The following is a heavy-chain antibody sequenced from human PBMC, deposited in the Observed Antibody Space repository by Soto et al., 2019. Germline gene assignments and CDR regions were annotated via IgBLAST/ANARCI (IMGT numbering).Heavy chain of an antibody. Sequence: QVQLLESGGGVVQPGRSLRLSCAASEFTFSNYCMHWVRQAPGKGLEWVAVILNDGSNRYHADSVKDRFTISRDNSKTTGYLQMNTLTAEDTAVYYWARDDEYSGNGMDVWGQVTTVTVS. CDR2: ILNDGSNR. J-gene: IGHJ6*02. CDR1: EFTFSNYC. V-gene: IGHV3-33*01. D-gene: IGHD3-10*01. CDR3: ARDDEYSGNGMDV.